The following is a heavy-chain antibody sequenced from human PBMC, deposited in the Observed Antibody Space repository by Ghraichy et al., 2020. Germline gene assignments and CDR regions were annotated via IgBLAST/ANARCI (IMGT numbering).Heavy chain of an antibody. CDR1: GFTFSSYE. D-gene: IGHD6-19*01. CDR2: ISSSGSSK. V-gene: IGHV3-48*03. Sequence: GGSLNISCAASGFTFSSYEMNWVRQAPGKGLEWVSHISSSGSSKYYADSVKGRFTISRDNAKNSLYLQMNSLRAGDTAVYYCARVTSASYPQGWGQGTLVTVST. CDR3: ARVTSASYPQG. J-gene: IGHJ4*02.